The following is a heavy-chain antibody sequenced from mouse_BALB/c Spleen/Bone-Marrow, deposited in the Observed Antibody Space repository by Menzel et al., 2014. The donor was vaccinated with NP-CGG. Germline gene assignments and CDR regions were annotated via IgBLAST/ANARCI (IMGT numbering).Heavy chain of an antibody. CDR3: TREGDSPFAY. D-gene: IGHD2-13*01. Sequence: QVQLKQSGAELVKPGASVKLSCKASGYTFTSYYMYWVKQGPGQGLEWIGEINPSNGGTNFNEKFKSKATLTVDKSSSTAYMQLSSLTSEGSAVYYCTREGDSPFAYWGQGTLVTVSA. J-gene: IGHJ3*01. CDR2: INPSNGGT. V-gene: IGHV1S81*02. CDR1: GYTFTSYY.